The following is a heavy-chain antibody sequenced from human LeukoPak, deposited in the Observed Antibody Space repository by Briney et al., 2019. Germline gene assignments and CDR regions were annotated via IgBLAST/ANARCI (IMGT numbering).Heavy chain of an antibody. J-gene: IGHJ6*02. CDR3: ARDTSRWSLRSDDYYGMDV. Sequence: AASVKVSCKTSGYIFTSYGISWVRQAPGQGLEWMGWISAYNGNTNYAQKLQGRVTMTTDTSTSTAYMELRSLRSDDTAVYYCARDTSRWSLRSDDYYGMDVWGQGTTVTVSS. CDR1: GYIFTSYG. V-gene: IGHV1-18*01. CDR2: ISAYNGNT. D-gene: IGHD5-12*01.